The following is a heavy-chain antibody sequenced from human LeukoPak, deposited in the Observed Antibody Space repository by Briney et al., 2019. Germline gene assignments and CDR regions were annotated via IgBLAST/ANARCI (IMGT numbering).Heavy chain of an antibody. V-gene: IGHV3-23*01. CDR1: GFTFTDSA. J-gene: IGHJ4*02. CDR3: AKGGSYAPLDY. CDR2: ISTSGGDT. D-gene: IGHD1-26*01. Sequence: GRSLRLSCAASGFTFTDSAMTWVRQAPGKGLEWVSAISTSGGDTIYTDSVKDRFTISRDNSKNTLYLQMNSLRAEDTAIYYCAKGGSYAPLDYWGQGTLVTVSS.